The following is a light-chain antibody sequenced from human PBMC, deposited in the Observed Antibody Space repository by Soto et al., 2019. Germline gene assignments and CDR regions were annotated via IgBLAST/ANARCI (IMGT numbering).Light chain of an antibody. V-gene: IGKV1-5*01. J-gene: IGKJ1*01. CDR3: QQYNIYPWT. CDR2: DDS. Sequence: DIQMTQSPSTLSASVGDSVTITCRASQSISSWLAWYQQRPGKAPKVLIYDDSSLQRGVPSRFSGSRSGTECTLNVNILLPDDIATYYCQQYNIYPWTFGQGTEVE. CDR1: QSISSW.